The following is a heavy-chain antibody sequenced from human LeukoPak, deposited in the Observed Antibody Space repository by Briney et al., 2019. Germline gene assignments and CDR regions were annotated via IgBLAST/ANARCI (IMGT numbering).Heavy chain of an antibody. D-gene: IGHD3-22*01. CDR1: GFTFSGYD. V-gene: IGHV3-48*04. Sequence: GGSLRLSCAASGFTFSGYDMSWVRQAPGKGLEWVSYTSSSSSTIYYADSVKGRFTISRDNAKNSLYQQMNSLRAEDTAVYYCASPGWVVMGAFDIWGQGTMVTVSS. J-gene: IGHJ3*02. CDR2: TSSSSSTI. CDR3: ASPGWVVMGAFDI.